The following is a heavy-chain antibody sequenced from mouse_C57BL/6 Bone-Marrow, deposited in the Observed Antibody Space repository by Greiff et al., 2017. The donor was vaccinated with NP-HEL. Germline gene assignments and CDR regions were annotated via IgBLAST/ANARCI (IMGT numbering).Heavy chain of an antibody. CDR3: TRGGLLRVFPRFDY. D-gene: IGHD1-1*01. Sequence: VHVKQSGAELVRPGASVKLSCTASGFNIKDDYMHWVKQRPEQGLEWIGWIDPENGDTEYASKFQGTATITADTSSNTAYLQLSSLTSEDTAGDYWTRGGLLRVFPRFDYGGQGTTLTVSA. V-gene: IGHV14-4*01. CDR2: IDPENGDT. CDR1: GFNIKDDY. J-gene: IGHJ2*01.